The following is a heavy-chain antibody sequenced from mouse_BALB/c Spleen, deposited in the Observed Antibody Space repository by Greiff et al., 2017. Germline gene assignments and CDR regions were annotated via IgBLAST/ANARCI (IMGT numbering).Heavy chain of an antibody. CDR2: IYPGDGDT. Sequence: QVQLKESGAELVRPGSSVKISCKASGYAFSSYWMNWVKQRPGQGLEWIGQIYPGDGDTNYNGKFKGKATLTADKSSSTAYMQLSSLTSEDSAVYFCARTRGFAYWGQGTLVTVSA. CDR1: GYAFSSYW. V-gene: IGHV1-80*01. CDR3: ARTRGFAY. J-gene: IGHJ3*01.